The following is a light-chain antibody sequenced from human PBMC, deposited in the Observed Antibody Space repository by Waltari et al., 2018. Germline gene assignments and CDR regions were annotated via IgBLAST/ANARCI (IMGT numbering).Light chain of an antibody. V-gene: IGLV2-14*01. CDR1: TSDIGGYTY. J-gene: IGLJ3*02. Sequence: QSALTQPASVSGSPGQSIPLSCTGTTSDIGGYTYVSWYQQHPGKAPKLMIYEVSNRPSGVSNRFSGSKSGNTASLTISGLQAEDEADYYCSSFTSSSTWMFGGGTKVTVL. CDR3: SSFTSSSTWM. CDR2: EVS.